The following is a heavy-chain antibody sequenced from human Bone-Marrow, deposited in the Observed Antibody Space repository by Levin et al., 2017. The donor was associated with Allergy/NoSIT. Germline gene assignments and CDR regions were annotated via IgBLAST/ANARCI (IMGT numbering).Heavy chain of an antibody. CDR1: GGSISTYY. V-gene: IGHV4-59*01. J-gene: IGHJ6*02. D-gene: IGHD5-18*01. CDR3: ARELGSGYSYGMDV. CDR2: IYASGST. Sequence: PSQTLSLTCTVSGGSISTYYWTWIRQPPGKGLEWIGWIYASGSTKYNPSLNSRVTISLDTSKNQFSLKVNSVTAADPAVYYCARELGSGYSYGMDVWGQGTMVTVSS.